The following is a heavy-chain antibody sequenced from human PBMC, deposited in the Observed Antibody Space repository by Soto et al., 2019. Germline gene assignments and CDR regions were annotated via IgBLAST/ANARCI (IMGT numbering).Heavy chain of an antibody. D-gene: IGHD1-26*01. V-gene: IGHV4-59*01. CDR1: GGSISSYY. CDR2: IYYSGST. J-gene: IGHJ6*03. CDR3: ARAWSSPPGYYYYMDV. Sequence: SETLSLTCTVSGGSISSYYWSWIRQPPGKGLEWIGYIYYSGSTNYNPSLKSRVTISVDTSKNQFSLKLSSVTAADTAVYYCARAWSSPPGYYYYMDVWGKGTTVTVSS.